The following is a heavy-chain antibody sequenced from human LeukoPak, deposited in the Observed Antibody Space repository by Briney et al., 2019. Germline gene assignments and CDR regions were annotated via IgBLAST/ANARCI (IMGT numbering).Heavy chain of an antibody. J-gene: IGHJ4*02. Sequence: GGSLRLSCAASGFTFRSNGMGSVRQAPGKWLEWVAKINQDGSQTKYLDSVKGRFTISRDNAKNSLHLQMNSLRADDTAVYYCAKYNDYDFDYWGQGTLVTVSP. V-gene: IGHV3-7*01. CDR2: INQDGSQT. D-gene: IGHD4-17*01. CDR3: AKYNDYDFDY. CDR1: GFTFRSNG.